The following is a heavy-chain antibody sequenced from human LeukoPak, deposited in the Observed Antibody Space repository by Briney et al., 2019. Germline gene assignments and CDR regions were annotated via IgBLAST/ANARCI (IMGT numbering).Heavy chain of an antibody. CDR1: GYTFTGYY. Sequence: ASVKVSCKASGYTFTGYYIHWVRQTPGQGLEWMGWINPYSGGTNYAQKLQDRVTMTRDTSISTAYMELSRLRSDDSAMYYCARDRSGGSASVYYWGQGTLVTVSS. V-gene: IGHV1-2*02. CDR3: ARDRSGGSASVYY. CDR2: INPYSGGT. J-gene: IGHJ4*02. D-gene: IGHD6-13*01.